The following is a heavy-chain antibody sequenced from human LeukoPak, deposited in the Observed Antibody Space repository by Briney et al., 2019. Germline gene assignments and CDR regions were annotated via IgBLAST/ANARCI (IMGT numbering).Heavy chain of an antibody. J-gene: IGHJ5*02. CDR1: GYTFTSYG. CDR3: ARTPGIAAAGLGPWFDP. D-gene: IGHD6-13*01. V-gene: IGHV1-18*01. Sequence: GASVKVSCKASGYTFTSYGIRWVRQAPGQGLEWMGWISAYNGNTNYAQKLQGRVTMTTDTSTSTAYMELRSLRSDDTAVYYCARTPGIAAAGLGPWFDPWGQGTLVTVSS. CDR2: ISAYNGNT.